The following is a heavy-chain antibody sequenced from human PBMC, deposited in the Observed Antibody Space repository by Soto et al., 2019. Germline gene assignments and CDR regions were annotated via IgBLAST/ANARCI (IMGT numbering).Heavy chain of an antibody. J-gene: IGHJ6*01. CDR2: IYWDDDK. V-gene: IGHV2-5*02. CDR1: GFSLSTSGVG. D-gene: IGHD2-2*01. Sequence: QITLKESGPTLVKPTQTLTLTCTFSGFSLSTSGVGVGWIRQPPGKALESLAPIYWDDDKRYSPSLRSRLTISKDTPKTQVLLTMTSLDPADTATYYLLQSRACGHWLLSYASLCYYGLDL. CDR3: LQSRACGHWLLSYASLCYYGLDL.